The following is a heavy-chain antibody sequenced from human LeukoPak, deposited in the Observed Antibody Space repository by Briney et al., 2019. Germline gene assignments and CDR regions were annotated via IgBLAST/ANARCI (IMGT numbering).Heavy chain of an antibody. CDR2: IYHSGST. J-gene: IGHJ4*02. CDR3: ARTYYYDNSGYEFDY. Sequence: SETLSLTCIVSGGSISSSDYSWGWIRQPPGEGLEWIGSIYHSGSTYYNPSLKSRVTISVDTSKNQISLKLRSVTAADTAVYYCARTYYYDNSGYEFDYWGQGTLVTVSS. D-gene: IGHD3-22*01. V-gene: IGHV4-39*01. CDR1: GGSISSSDYS.